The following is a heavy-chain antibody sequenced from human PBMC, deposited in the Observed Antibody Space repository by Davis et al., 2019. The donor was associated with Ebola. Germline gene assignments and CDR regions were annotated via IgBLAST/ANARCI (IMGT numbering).Heavy chain of an antibody. CDR1: GGTSSSYA. J-gene: IGHJ4*02. Sequence: SVKVSCKASGGTSSSYAISWVRQAPGQGLEWMGGIIPIFGTANYAQKFQGRVTITADESTSTAYLELSSLRSEDTAVYYCARDLPRSSYGSGSYPNFDYWGQGTLVTVSS. CDR2: IIPIFGTA. V-gene: IGHV1-69*13. CDR3: ARDLPRSSYGSGSYPNFDY. D-gene: IGHD3-10*01.